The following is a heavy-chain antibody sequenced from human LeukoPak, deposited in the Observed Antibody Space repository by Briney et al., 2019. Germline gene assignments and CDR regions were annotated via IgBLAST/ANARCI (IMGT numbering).Heavy chain of an antibody. Sequence: GGSLRLSCVVSGIPFSDYYMNWIRKAPGKGLEWISYISSSSSYTDYADSVKGRFTISRDNAKSALYLQMHSLRLEDTAVYYCAAGTAADFWGQGTLVTVSS. CDR3: AAGTAADF. CDR1: GIPFSDYY. D-gene: IGHD6-13*01. CDR2: ISSSSSYT. J-gene: IGHJ4*02. V-gene: IGHV3-11*03.